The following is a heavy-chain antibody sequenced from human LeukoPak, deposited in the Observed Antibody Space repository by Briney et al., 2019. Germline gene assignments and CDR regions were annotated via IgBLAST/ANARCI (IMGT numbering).Heavy chain of an antibody. J-gene: IGHJ4*02. D-gene: IGHD5-18*01. CDR2: IWYDGSNK. V-gene: IGHV3-33*01. Sequence: GGSLRLSCAASGFTFSSYGMHWVRQAPGKGLEWVAVIWYDGSNKYCADSVKGRSTISRDNSKNTLYLQMNSLRAEDTAVYYCARDPPGRGPITAMAPFDYWGQGTLVTVSS. CDR1: GFTFSSYG. CDR3: ARDPPGRGPITAMAPFDY.